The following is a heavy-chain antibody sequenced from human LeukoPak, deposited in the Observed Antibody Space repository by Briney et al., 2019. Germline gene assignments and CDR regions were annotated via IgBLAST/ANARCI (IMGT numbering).Heavy chain of an antibody. J-gene: IGHJ4*02. Sequence: ASVKVSCKASGNTFSSYYMHWVRQAPGQGLEWMGIINPSGGLTFYAQRFEGRVTVTGDTSTSTVHMELSSLRSEDTAVYYCAREGPGTGKYLDYWGQGTLVTVSS. D-gene: IGHD6-13*01. CDR3: AREGPGTGKYLDY. V-gene: IGHV1-46*01. CDR2: INPSGGLT. CDR1: GNTFSSYY.